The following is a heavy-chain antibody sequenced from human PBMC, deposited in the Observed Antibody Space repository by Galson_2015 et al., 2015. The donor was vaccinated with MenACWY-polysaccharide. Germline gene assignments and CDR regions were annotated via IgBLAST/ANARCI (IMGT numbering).Heavy chain of an antibody. V-gene: IGHV2-70*01. CDR1: GFSLSTSGMC. J-gene: IGHJ4*02. D-gene: IGHD3-3*01. CDR2: IDWDDDK. Sequence: PALVKPTQTLTLTCTFSGFSLSTSGMCVSWIRQPPGKALEWLGFIDWDDDKYYSASLETRLTISKDTSKNQVVLTMTNMDPVDTATYYCAHSVQIFGGLVPDYWGQGTLVTVSS. CDR3: AHSVQIFGGLVPDY.